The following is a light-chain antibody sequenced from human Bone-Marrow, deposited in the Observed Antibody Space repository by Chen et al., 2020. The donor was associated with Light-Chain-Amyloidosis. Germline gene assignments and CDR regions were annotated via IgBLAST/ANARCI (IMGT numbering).Light chain of an antibody. Sequence: EIVLTQSPATLSLSPGDRVTLSCRASQSVRFSLAWYQQKPGQAPRLLIYDASNRATGNPARFSGSGSMTDFTLTISSLEPEDFAVYYCQQRSNWPRTFGQGTKVDIK. CDR2: DAS. J-gene: IGKJ1*01. CDR3: QQRSNWPRT. CDR1: QSVRFS. V-gene: IGKV3-11*01.